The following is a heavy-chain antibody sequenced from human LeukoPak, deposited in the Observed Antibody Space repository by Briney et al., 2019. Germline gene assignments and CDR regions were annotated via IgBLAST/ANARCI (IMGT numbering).Heavy chain of an antibody. CDR1: GFTFDDYF. CDR3: ARSRARIAAAVYYFDY. CDR2: ITNSGYTM. V-gene: IGHV3-11*01. D-gene: IGHD6-13*01. J-gene: IGHJ4*02. Sequence: GGSLRLSCAAAGFTFDDYFMGWVRQAPGKGLEWVSYITNSGYTMYYADSVRGRFTISKDNAKNSLYLHISGLRAEDTAVYYCARSRARIAAAVYYFDYWGQGTPVTVSS.